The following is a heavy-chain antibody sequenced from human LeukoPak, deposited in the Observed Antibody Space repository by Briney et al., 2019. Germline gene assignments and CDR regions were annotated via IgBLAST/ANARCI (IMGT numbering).Heavy chain of an antibody. Sequence: GGSLRLSCAASGFTFSDYYMSWIRQAPGKGLEWVSYISGSGTTIYYADSVKGRFTISRDSAKNSLYLQMNSLRAEDTAVYYCARVFGYSGYDYLFGDFDIWGQGTMVSVSS. J-gene: IGHJ3*02. D-gene: IGHD5-12*01. V-gene: IGHV3-11*01. CDR3: ARVFGYSGYDYLFGDFDI. CDR1: GFTFSDYY. CDR2: ISGSGTTI.